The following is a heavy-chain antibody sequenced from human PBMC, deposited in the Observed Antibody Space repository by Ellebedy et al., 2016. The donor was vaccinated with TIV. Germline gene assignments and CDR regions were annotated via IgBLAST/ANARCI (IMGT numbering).Heavy chain of an antibody. CDR3: ARDRIVGATSYGF. D-gene: IGHD1-26*01. CDR1: GYTVSSNY. V-gene: IGHV3-21*06. CDR2: IGGTSSYM. J-gene: IGHJ4*02. Sequence: GESLKISCAASGYTVSSNYMSWVRQAPGKGLEWVSSIGGTSSYMYYADSVRCRFTISRDNAKNSLYLQMNSLRVEDTAVYYCARDRIVGATSYGFWGQGALVTVSS.